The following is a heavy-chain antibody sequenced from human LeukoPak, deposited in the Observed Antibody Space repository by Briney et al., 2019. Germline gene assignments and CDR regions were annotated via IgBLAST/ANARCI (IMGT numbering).Heavy chain of an antibody. J-gene: IGHJ2*01. V-gene: IGHV4-59*01. CDR2: THYSGST. CDR1: GGPISSYY. CDR3: GRRTFYDTLTGYKYWYFDL. Sequence: PSETLSLTCTVSGGPISSYYWSWIRQPPGKRLEWIGYTHYSGSTDKNPSLWSRVTMSVDTSKNQISLKLSSVTAADTAVYYCGRRTFYDTLTGYKYWYFDLWGRGTLVTVPS. D-gene: IGHD3-9*01.